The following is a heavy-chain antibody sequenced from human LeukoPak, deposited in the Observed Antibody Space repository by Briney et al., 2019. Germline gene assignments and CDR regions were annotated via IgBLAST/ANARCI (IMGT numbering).Heavy chain of an antibody. CDR3: ARALGGLRGWFDP. CDR1: GYTFTGHY. Sequence: ASVKVSCKASGYTFTGHYMHWVRQAPGQGLEWMGRINPNSGGTNYAQKFQGRVTMTRDTSISTAYMELSRLRSDDTAVYYCARALGGLRGWFDPWGQGTLVTVSS. J-gene: IGHJ5*02. D-gene: IGHD3-16*01. CDR2: INPNSGGT. V-gene: IGHV1-2*06.